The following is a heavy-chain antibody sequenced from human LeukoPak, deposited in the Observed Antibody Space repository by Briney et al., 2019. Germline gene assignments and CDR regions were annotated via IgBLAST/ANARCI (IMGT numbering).Heavy chain of an antibody. Sequence: GGSLRLSCAASGFTFTTYGMHWVRQAPGKGLEWVALISYDGSKKYYADSVKGRFTISRDSSKNTLYLQMDSLRAEDTAVYYCAKDIADDAFDIWGQGTMVTVSS. CDR2: ISYDGSKK. CDR3: AKDIADDAFDI. J-gene: IGHJ3*02. D-gene: IGHD6-13*01. V-gene: IGHV3-30*18. CDR1: GFTFTTYG.